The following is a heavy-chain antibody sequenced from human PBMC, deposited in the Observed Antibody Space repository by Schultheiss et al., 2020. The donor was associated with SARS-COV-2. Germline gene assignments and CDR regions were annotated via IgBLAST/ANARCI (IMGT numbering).Heavy chain of an antibody. CDR3: ARESAMALYYYYGMDV. CDR2: IWYDGSNK. J-gene: IGHJ6*02. CDR1: GFTFSSYG. V-gene: IGHV3-33*01. Sequence: GESLKISCAASGFTFSSYGMHWVRQAPGKGLEWVAVIWYDGSNKYYADSVKGRFTISRDNSKNTLYLQMNSLRAEDKAVYYCARESAMALYYYYGMDVWGQGTTVTVSS. D-gene: IGHD5-18*01.